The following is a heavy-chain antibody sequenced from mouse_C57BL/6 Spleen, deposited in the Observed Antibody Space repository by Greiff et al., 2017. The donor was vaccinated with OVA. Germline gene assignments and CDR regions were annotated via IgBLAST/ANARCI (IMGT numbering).Heavy chain of an antibody. D-gene: IGHD1-1*01. J-gene: IGHJ2*01. CDR2: ISSGSSTI. Sequence: EVKLVESGGGLVKPGGSLKLSCAASGFTFSDYGMHWVRQAPEKGLEWVAYISSGSSTIYYADTVKGRFTISRDNAKNTLFLQMTSLRAEDTAMYYCARTTVVATDYWGQGTTLTVSS. CDR1: GFTFSDYG. V-gene: IGHV5-17*01. CDR3: ARTTVVATDY.